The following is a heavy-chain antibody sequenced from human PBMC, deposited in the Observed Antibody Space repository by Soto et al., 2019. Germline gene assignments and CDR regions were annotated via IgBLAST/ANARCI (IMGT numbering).Heavy chain of an antibody. Sequence: PGGSLRLSCVVSGFSFSSSWMHWVRQAPGKGLVWVSRVNSDGSYINYADSVKGRFTTSRDNAKNMLHLQMHSLRVEDTALYYCVTGWSEYWGQGTLVTVSS. CDR2: VNSDGSYI. V-gene: IGHV3-74*01. J-gene: IGHJ4*02. CDR1: GFSFSSSW. D-gene: IGHD2-8*01. CDR3: VTGWSEY.